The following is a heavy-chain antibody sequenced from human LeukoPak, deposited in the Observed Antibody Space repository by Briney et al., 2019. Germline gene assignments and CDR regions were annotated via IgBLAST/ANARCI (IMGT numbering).Heavy chain of an antibody. J-gene: IGHJ6*02. CDR1: GYTFTSYD. Sequence: ASVKVSCKASGYTFTSYDINWVRQATGQGLEWMGWMNPNSGNTGYAQKFQGRGTMTRNTSISTAYMELSSLRSEDTAVYYCARKGIVVVPAAPYYYYGMDVWGQGTTVTVSS. CDR3: ARKGIVVVPAAPYYYYGMDV. CDR2: MNPNSGNT. D-gene: IGHD2-2*01. V-gene: IGHV1-8*01.